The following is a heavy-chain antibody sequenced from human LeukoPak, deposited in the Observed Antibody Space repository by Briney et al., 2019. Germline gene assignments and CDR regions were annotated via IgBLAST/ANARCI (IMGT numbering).Heavy chain of an antibody. CDR2: IWYDGSNK. D-gene: IGHD6-13*01. Sequence: GGSLRLSCAASGFTFSSYGMHWVRQAPGKGLEWVAVIWYDGSNKYYADSVKGRFTISRDNSKNTLYLQMNSLRAEDTAVYYCARDPKWYSSSWYWFNYWGQGTLVTVSS. V-gene: IGHV3-33*01. J-gene: IGHJ4*02. CDR3: ARDPKWYSSSWYWFNY. CDR1: GFTFSSYG.